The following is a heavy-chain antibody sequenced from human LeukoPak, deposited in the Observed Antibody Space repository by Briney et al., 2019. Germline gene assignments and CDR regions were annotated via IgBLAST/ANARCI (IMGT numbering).Heavy chain of an antibody. V-gene: IGHV3-48*02. CDR2: ISSGSDIV. CDR3: ARSRPVDY. CDR1: GFSFSSHN. J-gene: IGHJ4*02. Sequence: PGRSLRLSCAASGFSFSSHNMNWVRQAPGKGLEWISYISSGSDIVYYADSVKGRFTISGDNVKSSLYLQMNSLRDEDTAVYYCARSRPVDYWGQGALVTVSS. D-gene: IGHD6-6*01.